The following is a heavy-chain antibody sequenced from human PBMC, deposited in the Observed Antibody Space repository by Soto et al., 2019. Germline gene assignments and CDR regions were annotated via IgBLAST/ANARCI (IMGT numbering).Heavy chain of an antibody. D-gene: IGHD5-12*01. J-gene: IGHJ4*02. CDR1: GFTFSSYS. CDR3: AREVSKYSGYDFDY. Sequence: GALRLSCAASGFTFSSYSMNWVRQAPGKGLEWVSSISSSSSYIYYADSVKGRFTISRDNARNSLYLQMNSLRAEDTAVYYCAREVSKYSGYDFDYWGQGTLVTVSS. CDR2: ISSSSSYI. V-gene: IGHV3-21*01.